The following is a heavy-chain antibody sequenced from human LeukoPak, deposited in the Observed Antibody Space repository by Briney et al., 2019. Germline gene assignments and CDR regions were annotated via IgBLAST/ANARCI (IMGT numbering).Heavy chain of an antibody. CDR1: GFTFDDYA. CDR2: ISWNSGSI. CDR3: AKDTGYDSSGYIDY. J-gene: IGHJ4*02. V-gene: IGHV3-9*01. Sequence: GGSLRLSCAASGFTFDDYAMHWVRQALGKGLEWVSGISWNSGSIGYADSVKGRFTISRDNAKNSLYLQMNSLRAEDTALYYCAKDTGYDSSGYIDYWGQGTLVTVSS. D-gene: IGHD3-22*01.